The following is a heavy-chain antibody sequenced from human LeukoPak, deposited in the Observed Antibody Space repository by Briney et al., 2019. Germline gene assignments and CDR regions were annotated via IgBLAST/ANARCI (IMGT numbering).Heavy chain of an antibody. J-gene: IGHJ4*02. Sequence: PGGSLRLSCAASGFTVSSNYMSWVRQAPGKGLEWVSVIYSGGSTYYADSVKGRFTISRDNSKNTLYLQMNSLRAEDTAVYYCARPLSVSGSYYGGYWGQGTLVTVSS. CDR1: GFTVSSNY. D-gene: IGHD1-26*01. V-gene: IGHV3-53*01. CDR3: ARPLSVSGSYYGGY. CDR2: IYSGGST.